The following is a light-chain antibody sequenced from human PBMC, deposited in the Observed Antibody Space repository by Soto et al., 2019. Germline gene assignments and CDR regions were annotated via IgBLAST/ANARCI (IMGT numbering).Light chain of an antibody. Sequence: DIQMTQSPSTLSASVGDRVTITCRASQSISSWLAWYQQKPGKAPKLLSYKASSLETGVPSRFSGSGSGTECTLIISSLQPDDFASYYCQQYGSSSPWTFGQGPKVEIK. J-gene: IGKJ1*01. CDR1: QSISSW. CDR3: QQYGSSSPWT. CDR2: KAS. V-gene: IGKV1-5*03.